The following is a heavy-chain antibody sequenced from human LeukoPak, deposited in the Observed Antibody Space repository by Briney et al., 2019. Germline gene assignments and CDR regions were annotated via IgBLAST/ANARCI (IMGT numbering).Heavy chain of an antibody. J-gene: IGHJ4*02. CDR3: TRGPEGVAGGAVSIYYFDS. D-gene: IGHD6-19*01. Sequence: PGGSLRLSCAASAFTFSSYSMNWVRQAPGKGLEWVSFIRSKPYGGTAEYAASVKGRFTISRDDSESVAYLQMNSLKTEDTAIYYCTRGPEGVAGGAVSIYYFDSWGQGTLVTVSS. V-gene: IGHV3-49*04. CDR1: AFTFSSYS. CDR2: IRSKPYGGTA.